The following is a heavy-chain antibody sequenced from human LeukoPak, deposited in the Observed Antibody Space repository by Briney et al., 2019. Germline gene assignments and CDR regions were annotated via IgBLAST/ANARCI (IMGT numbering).Heavy chain of an antibody. V-gene: IGHV3-9*01. J-gene: IGHJ5*02. D-gene: IGHD3-3*01. Sequence: GGSLRLSCAASGFTFDDYAMHWVRQAPGKGLEWVSGISWNSGSIGYADSVKGRFTISRDNAKNSLYLQMNSLRAEDTAVCYCARDNTIFGVAHINHWGQGTLVTVSS. CDR3: ARDNTIFGVAHINH. CDR1: GFTFDDYA. CDR2: ISWNSGSI.